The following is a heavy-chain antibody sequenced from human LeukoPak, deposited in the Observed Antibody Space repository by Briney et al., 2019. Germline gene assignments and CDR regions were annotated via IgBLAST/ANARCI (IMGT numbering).Heavy chain of an antibody. CDR3: ARGGYYGSGNDFRFDP. V-gene: IGHV4-59*01. CDR2: IHYTGST. Sequence: SETLSLTCTVSGGSINSYYWSWIRQPPGKGLECIGYIHYTGSTNYNPSLKSRVTISVDTSKNQFSLKLSSVTGADTAIYYCARGGYYGSGNDFRFDPWGQGTLVTVSS. CDR1: GGSINSYY. J-gene: IGHJ5*02. D-gene: IGHD3-10*01.